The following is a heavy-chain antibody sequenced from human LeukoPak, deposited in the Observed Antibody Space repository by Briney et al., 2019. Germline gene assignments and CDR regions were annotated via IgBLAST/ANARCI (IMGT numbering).Heavy chain of an antibody. D-gene: IGHD2-2*01. CDR1: GFTFSSYG. CDR2: IWYDGSNK. V-gene: IGHV3-33*06. CDR3: AKAGYSSSTSCWYDWFDP. J-gene: IGHJ5*02. Sequence: GRSLRLSCAASGFTFSSYGMHWVRQAPGKGLEWVAVIWYDGSNKYYADSVKGRFTISRDNSKNTLYLQMNSPRAEDTAVYYCAKAGYSSSTSCWYDWFDPWGQGTLVTVSS.